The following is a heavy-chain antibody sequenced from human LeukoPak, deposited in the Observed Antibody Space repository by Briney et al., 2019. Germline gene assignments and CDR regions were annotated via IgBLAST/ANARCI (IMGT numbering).Heavy chain of an antibody. CDR2: IYYSGST. D-gene: IGHD1-14*01. J-gene: IGHJ4*02. CDR3: ARGRPPWNHKEGCIDY. V-gene: IGHV4-59*01. Sequence: SETLSLTCTVSGGSISSYYWSWIRQPPGKGLEWIGYIYYSGSTNYNPSLKSRVTISVDTSKNQFSLKLSSVTAADTAVYYCARGRPPWNHKEGCIDYWGQGTLVTVSS. CDR1: GGSISSYY.